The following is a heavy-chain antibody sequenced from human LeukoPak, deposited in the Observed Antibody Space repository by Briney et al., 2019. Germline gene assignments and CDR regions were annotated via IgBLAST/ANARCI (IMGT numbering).Heavy chain of an antibody. J-gene: IGHJ6*02. CDR1: GYTFTSYD. D-gene: IGHD3-3*01. V-gene: IGHV1-8*01. CDR2: MNPNSGNT. Sequence: ASVKVSCKASGYTFTSYDINWVRQATGQGLEWMGWMNPNSGNTGYAQKFQGRVTMTRNTSISTAYMELSSLRSEDTAVYYCASATTYYDFWSGYYSYYYYGMDVWGQGTTVTASS. CDR3: ASATTYYDFWSGYYSYYYYGMDV.